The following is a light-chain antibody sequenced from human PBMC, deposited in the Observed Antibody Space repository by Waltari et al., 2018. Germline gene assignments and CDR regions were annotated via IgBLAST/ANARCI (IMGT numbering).Light chain of an antibody. J-gene: IGLJ3*02. Sequence: QSALTQPASVSGSPGQSITISCTGTSSDVGGYNYVSWYQPHPGKAPKLLIYEVTNRPSGVSTRFSGSKSGNTASLTISGLQAEDEADYYCSSYATINTLVFGGGTKVTVL. CDR3: SSYATINTLV. CDR2: EVT. CDR1: SSDVGGYNY. V-gene: IGLV2-14*01.